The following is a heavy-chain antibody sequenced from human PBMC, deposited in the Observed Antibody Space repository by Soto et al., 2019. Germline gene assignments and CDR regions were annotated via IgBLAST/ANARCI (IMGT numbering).Heavy chain of an antibody. J-gene: IGHJ6*02. V-gene: IGHV4-4*07. CDR3: ARESLTIARHYYYGMDV. CDR1: GGSISSYY. CDR2: IYTSGST. Sequence: SETLSLTCTVSGGSISSYYWSWIRQPAGKGLEWIGRIYTSGSTNYNPSLKSRVTMSVDTSKNKFSLKLSSVTAADTAVYYCARESLTIARHYYYGMDVWGQGTTVTVSS. D-gene: IGHD6-6*01.